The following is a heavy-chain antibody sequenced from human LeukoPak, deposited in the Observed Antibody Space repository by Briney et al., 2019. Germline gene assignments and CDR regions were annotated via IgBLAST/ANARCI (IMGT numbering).Heavy chain of an antibody. CDR2: ISGDGSST. J-gene: IGHJ4*02. CDR1: EFTFSSYA. V-gene: IGHV3-64*01. Sequence: PGGSLRLSCATSEFTFSSYAMHWVRQTPGKGLDYVSSISGDGSSTFYASSVKGRFTTSRDNSKNTLYLQMGSLRAEDMAVYYCARDRSPEWFGELNYWGQGTLVTVSS. D-gene: IGHD3-10*01. CDR3: ARDRSPEWFGELNY.